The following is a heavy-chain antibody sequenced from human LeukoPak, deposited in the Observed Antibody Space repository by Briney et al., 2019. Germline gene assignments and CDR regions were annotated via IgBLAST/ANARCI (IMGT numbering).Heavy chain of an antibody. Sequence: GGSLRLSCAASGFTFSSYGMHWVRQAPGKGLEWVSATSGSGGSTYYADSVKGRFTISRDNSKNTLYLQMNSLRAEDTAVYYCAKEIRFLEWSTPFDPWGQGTLVTVSS. CDR2: TSGSGGST. V-gene: IGHV3-23*01. J-gene: IGHJ5*02. CDR3: AKEIRFLEWSTPFDP. D-gene: IGHD3-3*01. CDR1: GFTFSSYG.